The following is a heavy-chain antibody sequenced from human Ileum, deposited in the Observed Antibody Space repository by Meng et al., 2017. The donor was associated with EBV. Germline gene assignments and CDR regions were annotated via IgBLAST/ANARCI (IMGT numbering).Heavy chain of an antibody. CDR3: ARGYGSGRDYFDY. CDR1: GGSSSGSNW. D-gene: IGHD3-10*01. CDR2: IYYSGST. Sequence: VQLHGCGPGLVSPSGTLSLTFAVSGGSSSGSNWWNWVRQPPGKGLEWIGEIYYSGSTIYNPSLKSRVTISVDKSKNLFSLKLSSVTATDTAVYYCARGYGSGRDYFDYWGQGTLVTVSS. V-gene: IGHV4-4*02. J-gene: IGHJ4*02.